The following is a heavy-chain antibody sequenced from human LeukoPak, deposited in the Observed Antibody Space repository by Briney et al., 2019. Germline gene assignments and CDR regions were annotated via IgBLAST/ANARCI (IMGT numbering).Heavy chain of an antibody. D-gene: IGHD3-16*01. CDR1: GETISSGYYH. V-gene: IGHV4-30-2*01. CDR3: ARGLDGYAFAY. CDR2: IYRGGTT. J-gene: IGHJ4*02. Sequence: SQTLSFTCSVSGETISSGYYHWTWIRQPPGKGLEYIGYIYRGGTTFYNPSLKSRVSISVDRSDRQFSLELTSVTAADTAVYYCARGLDGYAFAYWGQGILVTVSS.